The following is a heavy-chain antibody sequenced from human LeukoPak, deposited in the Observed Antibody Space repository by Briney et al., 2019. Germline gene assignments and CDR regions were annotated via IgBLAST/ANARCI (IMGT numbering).Heavy chain of an antibody. V-gene: IGHV4-4*07. Sequence: PSETLSLTCTVSGGSITNYYWSWIRQPAGKGLEWIGRIDTSGSTSYNPPLKSRVTMSVDTSKNQFSLKLSSVTAADTAVYYCARGCSSTSCWLRMDVWGQGTTVTVSS. CDR2: IDTSGST. D-gene: IGHD2-2*01. CDR1: GGSITNYY. CDR3: ARGCSSTSCWLRMDV. J-gene: IGHJ6*02.